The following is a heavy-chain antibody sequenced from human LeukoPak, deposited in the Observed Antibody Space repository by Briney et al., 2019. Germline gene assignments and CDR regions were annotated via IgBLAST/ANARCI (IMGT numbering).Heavy chain of an antibody. Sequence: PSETLSLTCAVYGGSFSGYYWSWIRQPPGKGLEWIGEINHRGSTNYNPSLKSRVTISVDTSKNQFSLKLSSVTAADTAVYYCARARGGVTATIDDAFDIWGQGTMVTVSS. CDR3: ARARGGVTATIDDAFDI. CDR2: INHRGST. V-gene: IGHV4-34*01. CDR1: GGSFSGYY. D-gene: IGHD2-21*02. J-gene: IGHJ3*02.